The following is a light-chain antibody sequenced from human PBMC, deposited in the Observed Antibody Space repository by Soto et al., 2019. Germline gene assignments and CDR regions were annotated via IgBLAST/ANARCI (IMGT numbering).Light chain of an antibody. CDR1: SGDVDAFDY. V-gene: IGLV2-14*01. CDR2: EVS. J-gene: IGLJ1*01. CDR3: TSFTSSSTQV. Sequence: QSALTQPASVSGSPGQSITISCTGTSGDVDAFDYVSWYQQHSGKAPKLMIFEVSDRPSGVSDRFSGSKSGSTASLTISGLQAEDEADYFCTSFTSSSTQVFGTGTKVTVL.